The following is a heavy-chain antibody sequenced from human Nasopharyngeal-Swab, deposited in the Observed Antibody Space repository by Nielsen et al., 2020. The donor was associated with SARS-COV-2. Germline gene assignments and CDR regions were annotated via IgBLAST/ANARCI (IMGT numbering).Heavy chain of an antibody. CDR3: AKEEVPNDY. CDR1: GFTFSSFG. J-gene: IGHJ4*02. V-gene: IGHV3-30*18. CDR2: IAHDASNE. Sequence: GESLKISCAASGFTFSSFGMHWVRQAPGKGLEWVAFIAHDASNEYYGDSVKGRFSISRDSSKNTLYPQMDSLRGEDTAMYYCAKEEVPNDYWGQGTLVTVSS.